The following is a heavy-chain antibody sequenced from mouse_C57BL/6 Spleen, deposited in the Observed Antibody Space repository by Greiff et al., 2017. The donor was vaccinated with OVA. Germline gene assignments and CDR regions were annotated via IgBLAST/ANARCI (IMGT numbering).Heavy chain of an antibody. CDR2: IHPNSGST. V-gene: IGHV1-64*01. CDR3: APYDYEGGVVY. Sequence: QVQLQQSGAELVKPGASVKLSCKASGYTFTSYWMHWVKQRPGQGLEWIGMIHPNSGSTNYNEKFKSKATLTVDKSSSTAYMQLSSLTSEDSAVYYCAPYDYEGGVVYWGQGTTLTVSS. CDR1: GYTFTSYW. J-gene: IGHJ2*01. D-gene: IGHD2-4*01.